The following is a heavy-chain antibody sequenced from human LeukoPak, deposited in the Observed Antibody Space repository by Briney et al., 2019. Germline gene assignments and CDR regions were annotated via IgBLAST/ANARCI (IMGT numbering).Heavy chain of an antibody. V-gene: IGHV3-23*01. CDR3: ARDLYYYDSSGYEPFDY. CDR2: ISGSGGST. D-gene: IGHD3-22*01. CDR1: GFTFSSYA. J-gene: IGHJ4*02. Sequence: GGSLRLSCAASGFTFSSYAMSWVRQAPGKGLEWVSAISGSGGSTYYADSVKGRFTISRDNSKNTLYLQMNSLRAEDTAVYYCARDLYYYDSSGYEPFDYWGQGTLVTVSS.